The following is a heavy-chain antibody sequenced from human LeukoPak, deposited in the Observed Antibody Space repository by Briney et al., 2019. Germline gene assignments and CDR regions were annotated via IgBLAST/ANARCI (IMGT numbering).Heavy chain of an antibody. CDR1: GGSFSGYY. CDR2: ISHGGST. V-gene: IGHV4-34*01. J-gene: IGHJ4*02. Sequence: SETLSLTCAVYGGSFSGYYWSWIRPPPGKGLEWIGEISHGGSTNYNPSLKSRVTISVDTSKNQFSLKLSSVTAADTAVYYCARVRIVLMVYAKGGFDYWGQGTLVTVSS. CDR3: ARVRIVLMVYAKGGFDY. D-gene: IGHD2-8*01.